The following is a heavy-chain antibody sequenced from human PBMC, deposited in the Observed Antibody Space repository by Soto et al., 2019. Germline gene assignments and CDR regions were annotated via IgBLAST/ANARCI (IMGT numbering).Heavy chain of an antibody. CDR1: GFTFSSYA. Sequence: EVQLLESGGGWVRPGGSLRLSCAASGFTFSSYAMSWVRQAPGKGLEWVSAISGSGGSTYYADSVKGRFTISRDNSKNTLYLQMNSLRAEDTAVYYCAKDTFGERWFDPWGQGTLVTVSS. V-gene: IGHV3-23*01. CDR2: ISGSGGST. D-gene: IGHD3-10*01. J-gene: IGHJ5*02. CDR3: AKDTFGERWFDP.